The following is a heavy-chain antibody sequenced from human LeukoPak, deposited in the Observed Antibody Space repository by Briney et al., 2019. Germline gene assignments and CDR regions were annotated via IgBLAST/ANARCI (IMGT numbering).Heavy chain of an antibody. CDR1: AFTFSTYA. J-gene: IGHJ4*02. V-gene: IGHV3-23*01. D-gene: IGHD6-13*01. Sequence: GGSLRLSCAASAFTFSTYAMSWVRQAPGQGPDWVASITDTGGGTYYADSVKGRFTISRDNSKNTLYLQMNSLRAEDTAVYYCARIISRSWKNLDYWGQGTLLIVP. CDR2: ITDTGGGT. CDR3: ARIISRSWKNLDY.